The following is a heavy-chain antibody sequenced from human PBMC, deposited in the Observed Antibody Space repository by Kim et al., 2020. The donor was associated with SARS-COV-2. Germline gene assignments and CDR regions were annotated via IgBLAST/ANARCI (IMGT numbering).Heavy chain of an antibody. D-gene: IGHD3-10*01. V-gene: IGHV4-39*01. CDR2: IYYSGST. CDR3: ARLRVGSGSDNWFDP. CDR1: GGSISSSSYY. J-gene: IGHJ5*02. Sequence: SETLSLTCTVSGGSISSSSYYWGWIRQPPGKGLEWIGSIYYSGSTYYNPSLKSRVTISVDTSKNQFSLKLSSVTAADTAVYYCARLRVGSGSDNWFDPWGQGTLVTVSS.